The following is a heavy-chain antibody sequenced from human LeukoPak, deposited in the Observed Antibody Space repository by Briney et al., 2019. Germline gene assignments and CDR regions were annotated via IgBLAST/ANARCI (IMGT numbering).Heavy chain of an antibody. CDR2: IYYSGST. CDR3: ARHGGSGSYYTYYYYGMDV. D-gene: IGHD3-10*01. Sequence: SETLSLTCTVSGGSFSSYYWSWIRQPPGKGLEWIGYIYYSGSTNYNPSLKSRVTISVDTSKNQFSLKLSSVTAADTAVYYCARHGGSGSYYTYYYYGMDVWGQGTTVTVSS. CDR1: GGSFSSYY. J-gene: IGHJ6*02. V-gene: IGHV4-59*08.